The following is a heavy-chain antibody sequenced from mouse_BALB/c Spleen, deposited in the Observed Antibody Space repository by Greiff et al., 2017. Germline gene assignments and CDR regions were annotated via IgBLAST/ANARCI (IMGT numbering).Heavy chain of an antibody. CDR2: ISSGGSYT. CDR3: ARHPYPAAWFAY. Sequence: DVKLVESGGDLVKPGGSLKLSCAASGFTFSSYGMSWVRQTPDKRLEWVATISSGGSYTYYPDSVKGRFTISRDNAKNTLYLQMSSLKSEDTAMYYCARHPYPAAWFAYWGQGTLVTVSA. CDR1: GFTFSSYG. V-gene: IGHV5-6*02. J-gene: IGHJ3*01.